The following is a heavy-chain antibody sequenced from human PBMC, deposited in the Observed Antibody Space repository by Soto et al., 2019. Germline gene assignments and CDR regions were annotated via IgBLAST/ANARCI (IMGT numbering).Heavy chain of an antibody. J-gene: IGHJ6*03. CDR1: GGSFSGYY. CDR3: ASSLHYGSGSYFLRPFGGYYYYMDV. D-gene: IGHD3-10*01. V-gene: IGHV4-34*01. Sequence: SETLSLTCAVYGGSFSGYYWSWIRQPPGKGLEWIGEINRSGSTNYNPSLKSRVTISVDTSKNQFSLKLSSVTAADTAVYYCASSLHYGSGSYFLRPFGGYYYYMDVWGKGTTVTVSS. CDR2: INRSGST.